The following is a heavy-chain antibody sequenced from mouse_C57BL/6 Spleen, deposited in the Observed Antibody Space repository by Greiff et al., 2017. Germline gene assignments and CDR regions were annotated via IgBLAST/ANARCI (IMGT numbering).Heavy chain of an antibody. Sequence: EVKLMESGEGLVKPGGSLKLSCAASGFTFSSYAMSWVRQTPEQRLAWVAYISSGGDYIYYADTVKGRFTLSIDHARNTLYLQMSSLKSEDTAIYYCTRVSPYYFDYWGQGTTLTVSS. D-gene: IGHD6-2*01. CDR1: GFTFSSYA. V-gene: IGHV5-9-1*02. J-gene: IGHJ2*01. CDR2: ISSGGDYI. CDR3: TRVSPYYFDY.